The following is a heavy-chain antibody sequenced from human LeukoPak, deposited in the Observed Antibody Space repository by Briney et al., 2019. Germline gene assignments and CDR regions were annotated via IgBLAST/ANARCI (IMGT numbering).Heavy chain of an antibody. Sequence: ASVKVSCKASGYTFTSYGISWVRQAPGQGLEWMGWISAYNGNTNYAQKLQGRVTMTTDTSTSTAYMELRSLRSDDTAVYYCAREGEAAGIPESYYYYYGMDVWGKGTTVTVSS. CDR2: ISAYNGNT. V-gene: IGHV1-18*04. J-gene: IGHJ6*04. CDR3: AREGEAAGIPESYYYYYGMDV. D-gene: IGHD6-13*01. CDR1: GYTFTSYG.